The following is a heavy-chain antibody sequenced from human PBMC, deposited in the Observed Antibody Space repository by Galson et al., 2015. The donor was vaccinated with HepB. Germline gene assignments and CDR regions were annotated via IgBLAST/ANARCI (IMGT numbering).Heavy chain of an antibody. CDR3: ARDGHGLQGYYLDN. V-gene: IGHV3-33*01. CDR1: GFSFSNYG. D-gene: IGHD2-15*01. Sequence: SLRLSCAASGFSFSNYGMHWVRQAPGKGLEWTAIIWYDGSHKYYVDSLKDRFTISRDNSKSEVYLQMNSLRTEDTAVYYCARDGHGLQGYYLDNWGQGTLVTVSS. CDR2: IWYDGSHK. J-gene: IGHJ4*02.